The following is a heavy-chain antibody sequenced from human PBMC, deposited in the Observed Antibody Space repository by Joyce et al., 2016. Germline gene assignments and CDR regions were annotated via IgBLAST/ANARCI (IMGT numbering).Heavy chain of an antibody. D-gene: IGHD2-21*02. CDR1: GYSFTNYY. V-gene: IGHV5-51*01. CDR2: IYPGDSET. CDR3: ATVVVTGGSFGLDI. Sequence: EVQLVQSGAEVKKPGESLKISCKGSGYSFTNYYIGWVRQMPGKGLEWMGIIYPGDSETRDGPSFQGQVTISVDKSITTAYLQWSSLKASDTAMYYCATVVVTGGSFGLDIWGQGTMVTVSS. J-gene: IGHJ3*02.